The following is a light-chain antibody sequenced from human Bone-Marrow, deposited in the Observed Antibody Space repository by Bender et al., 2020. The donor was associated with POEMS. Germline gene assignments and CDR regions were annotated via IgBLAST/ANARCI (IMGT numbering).Light chain of an antibody. CDR1: RSDVGGYNY. J-gene: IGLJ3*02. CDR3: CSHAGSSAFWV. Sequence: QSALTQPAFVSGSPGQSITISCTGTRSDVGGYNYVSWYQQHPGRAPKLMIYDVSSRPSGVSNRFSGSKSGSTASLTISGLQAEDEADYYCCSHAGSSAFWVFGGGTKLTVL. CDR2: DVS. V-gene: IGLV2-23*02.